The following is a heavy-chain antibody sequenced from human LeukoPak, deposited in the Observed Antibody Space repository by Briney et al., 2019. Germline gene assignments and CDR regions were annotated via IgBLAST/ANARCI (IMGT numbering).Heavy chain of an antibody. J-gene: IGHJ2*01. CDR1: GFTFSSYA. CDR3: AKGANSSDWYSRYFDL. CDR2: ISGSGSNT. V-gene: IGHV3-23*01. Sequence: PGGSLRLSCAASGFTFSSYAMRWVRQAQGKGLEWVSEISGSGSNTYYADSVKGRFTISRDNSKNTLYLQMNSLRAEDTAVYYCAKGANSSDWYSRYFDLRGRGTLVTVSS. D-gene: IGHD6-19*01.